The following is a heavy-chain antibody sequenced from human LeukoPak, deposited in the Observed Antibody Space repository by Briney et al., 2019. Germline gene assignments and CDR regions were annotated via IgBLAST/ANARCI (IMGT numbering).Heavy chain of an antibody. CDR1: GFTFKSYA. CDR2: INTNGANT. CDR3: ARENSGYDLMAAAGPCFDY. Sequence: GGSLRLSCSASGFTFKSYAMHWVRQAPGKGLEYVSSINTNGANTYYADSVKGRFTISRDNSRNTVYVQMNSLTPEDTAVYYCARENSGYDLMAAAGPCFDYWGQGTLVTVSS. J-gene: IGHJ4*02. D-gene: IGHD5-12*01. V-gene: IGHV3-64*04.